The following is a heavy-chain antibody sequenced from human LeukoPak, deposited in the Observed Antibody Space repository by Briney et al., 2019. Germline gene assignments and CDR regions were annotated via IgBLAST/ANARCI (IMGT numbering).Heavy chain of an antibody. V-gene: IGHV3-30-3*01. J-gene: IGHJ4*02. CDR3: VAAPGIHYFDY. Sequence: GGSLRLSCAASGFTFSSYAMHWVRQAPGKGLEWVAVISYDGSNKYYADSVKGRFTISRDNSNNTLSLQMNSLRAEDTALYYCVAAPGIHYFDYWGQGTLVTVSS. D-gene: IGHD6-13*01. CDR1: GFTFSSYA. CDR2: ISYDGSNK.